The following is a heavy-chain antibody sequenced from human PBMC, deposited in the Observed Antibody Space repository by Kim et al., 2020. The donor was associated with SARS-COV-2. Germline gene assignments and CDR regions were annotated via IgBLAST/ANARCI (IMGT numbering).Heavy chain of an antibody. CDR3: ARVRYGSGSYTLYYFDY. D-gene: IGHD3-10*01. CDR2: ISAYNGNT. J-gene: IGHJ4*02. V-gene: IGHV1-18*01. CDR1: GYTFTSYG. Sequence: ASVKVSCKASGYTFTSYGISWVRQAPGQGLEWMGWISAYNGNTNYAQKLQGRVTMTTDTSTGTAYMELRSLRSDDTAVYYCARVRYGSGSYTLYYFDYWGQGTLVTVSS.